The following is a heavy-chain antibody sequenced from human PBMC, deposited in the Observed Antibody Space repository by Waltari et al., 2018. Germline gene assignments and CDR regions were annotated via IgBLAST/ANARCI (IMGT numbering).Heavy chain of an antibody. J-gene: IGHJ4*02. D-gene: IGHD1-1*01. V-gene: IGHV3-30*07. CDR3: ASGLGYMDY. CDR1: GFTFSSYA. CDR2: ISYDGSNK. Sequence: QVQLVESGGGVVQPGRSLRLSCAASGFTFSSYAMHWVRQAPGKGLEWVAVISYDGSNKYYADSVKGRFTISRDNSKNTLYLQMNSLRAEDTAVYYCASGLGYMDYWGQGTLVTVSS.